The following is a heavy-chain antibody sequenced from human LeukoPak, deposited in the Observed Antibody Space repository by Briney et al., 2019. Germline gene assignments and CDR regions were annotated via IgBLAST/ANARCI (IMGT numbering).Heavy chain of an antibody. D-gene: IGHD6-19*01. J-gene: IGHJ4*02. Sequence: PGGSLRLSCAASGFTFDDYAMHWVRQAPGKGLEWVSGISWNSGSIGYADSVKGRFTISRDNAKNSLYLQMNSLRAEDTALYYCAKEVKDSGWSFLDYWGQGTLVTVSS. CDR2: ISWNSGSI. CDR3: AKEVKDSGWSFLDY. CDR1: GFTFDDYA. V-gene: IGHV3-9*01.